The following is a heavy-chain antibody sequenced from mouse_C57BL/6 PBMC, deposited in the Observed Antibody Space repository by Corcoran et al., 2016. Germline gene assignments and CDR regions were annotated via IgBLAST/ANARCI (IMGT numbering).Heavy chain of an antibody. CDR3: ATGSSYGPFAY. D-gene: IGHD1-1*01. CDR1: GYTFTTYG. J-gene: IGHJ3*01. Sequence: QIQLVQSGPELKKPGETVKISCKASGYTFTTYGMSWVKQAPGKGLKWMGWINTYSGVPTYADDFKGRFAFSLETSASTAYLQINNLKNEDTATYFCATGSSYGPFAYWVQGTLVTVSA. CDR2: INTYSGVP. V-gene: IGHV9-3*01.